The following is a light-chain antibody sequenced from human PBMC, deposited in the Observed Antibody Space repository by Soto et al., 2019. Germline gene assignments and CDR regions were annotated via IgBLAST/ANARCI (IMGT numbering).Light chain of an antibody. CDR3: CSYRSGSAPYYV. CDR2: EVT. Sequence: QSALTQPPSASGSPGQSVTISCTGTSSDVGGYDYVSWYQQYPGKTPKLMIFEVTKRPSGVPDRFSGSKSGNTASLTISGLQAEDEADYYCCSYRSGSAPYYVFGTGTKVTVL. J-gene: IGLJ1*01. CDR1: SSDVGGYDY. V-gene: IGLV2-8*01.